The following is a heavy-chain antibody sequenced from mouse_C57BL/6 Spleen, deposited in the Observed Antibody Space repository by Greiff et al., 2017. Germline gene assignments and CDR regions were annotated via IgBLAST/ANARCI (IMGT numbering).Heavy chain of an antibody. J-gene: IGHJ2*01. D-gene: IGHD1-1*01. Sequence: QVQLKQPGAELVMPGASVKLSCKASGYTFTSYWMHWVKQRPGQGLEWIGEIDPSDSYTNYNQKFKGKSTLTVDKSSSTAYMQLSSLTSEDSAVYYCAITTVVVGDYWGQGTTLTVSS. CDR3: AITTVVVGDY. CDR2: IDPSDSYT. V-gene: IGHV1-69*01. CDR1: GYTFTSYW.